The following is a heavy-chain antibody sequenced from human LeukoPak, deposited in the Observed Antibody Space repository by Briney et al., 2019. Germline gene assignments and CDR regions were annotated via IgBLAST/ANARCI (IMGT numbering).Heavy chain of an antibody. CDR1: GGSFSGYY. Sequence: SETLSLTCAVYGGSFSGYYWSWIRQPPGKGLEWIGEINHSGSTNYNPSLKSRVTISVDTSKNQFSLKLSSVTAADTAVYYCARRRDSGSTLTVFDYWAREPWSPSPQ. V-gene: IGHV4-34*01. CDR3: ARRRDSGSTLTVFDY. J-gene: IGHJ4*02. D-gene: IGHD2-15*01. CDR2: INHSGST.